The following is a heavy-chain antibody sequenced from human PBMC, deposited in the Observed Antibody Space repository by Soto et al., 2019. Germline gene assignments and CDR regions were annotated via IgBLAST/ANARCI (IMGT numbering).Heavy chain of an antibody. Sequence: GESLKISCKGSGSSFNTYWIGWVRQMPGKGLKWMGIIYPGDSDTRYSPSFQGQVTISADKSINTAYLQWSSLKASDTAMYYCARPYCGDGCSVDYWGQGTLVTVSS. J-gene: IGHJ4*02. D-gene: IGHD2-21*02. CDR3: ARPYCGDGCSVDY. V-gene: IGHV5-51*01. CDR2: IYPGDSDT. CDR1: GSSFNTYW.